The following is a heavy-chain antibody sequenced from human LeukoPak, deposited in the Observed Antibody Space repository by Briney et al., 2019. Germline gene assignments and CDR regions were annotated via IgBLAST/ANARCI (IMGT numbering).Heavy chain of an antibody. J-gene: IGHJ6*02. D-gene: IGHD2-21*01. CDR1: VGPFSGYY. CDR3: ARSHWGLGYYYGMDV. V-gene: IGHV4-34*01. Sequence: PSETLSLTCAVYVGPFSGYYWSWIPQPPGKGLEWIGEINHSGSTNYTPSLKSRVTISVDTSKNQFSLKLSSVTAADTAVYYCARSHWGLGYYYGMDVWGQGTTVTVSS. CDR2: INHSGST.